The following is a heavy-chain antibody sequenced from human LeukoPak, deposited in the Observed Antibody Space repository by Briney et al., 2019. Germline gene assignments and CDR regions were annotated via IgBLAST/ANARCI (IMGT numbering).Heavy chain of an antibody. CDR3: ARYDSSDQYYDY. Sequence: SETLSLTCTVSGGSISSGGYYWSWIRQHPGKGLEWIGYIYYRGTTKYNPSLKSRVIISVDTSKNQFSLKLSSVTAADTAVYYCARYDSSDQYYDYWGQGTLVTVSA. D-gene: IGHD3-22*01. CDR2: IYYRGTT. J-gene: IGHJ4*02. CDR1: GGSISSGGYY. V-gene: IGHV4-61*08.